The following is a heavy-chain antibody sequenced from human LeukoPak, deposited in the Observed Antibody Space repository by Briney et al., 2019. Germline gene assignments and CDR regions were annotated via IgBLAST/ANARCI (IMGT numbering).Heavy chain of an antibody. CDR2: IYSGGST. J-gene: IGHJ4*02. CDR3: ARDSYSSGWYDY. CDR1: GFTFSSYA. Sequence: GGSLRLSCAASGFTFSSYAMSWVRQAPGKGLEWVSVIYSGGSTYYADSVKGRFTISRDNSKNTLYLQMNSLRAEDTAVYYRARDSYSSGWYDYWGQGTLVTVSS. D-gene: IGHD6-19*01. V-gene: IGHV3-53*01.